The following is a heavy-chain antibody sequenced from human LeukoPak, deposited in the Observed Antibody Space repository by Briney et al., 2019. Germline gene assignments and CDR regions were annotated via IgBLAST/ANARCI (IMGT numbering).Heavy chain of an antibody. J-gene: IGHJ4*02. CDR1: GFTFSDSA. D-gene: IGHD5-24*01. Sequence: PGGSLRLSCAVSGFTFSDSAMSWVRQAPGRGLEWVSTISGSGGSTSSADSVKGRFTISRDNSRTTLYLQMNTLRVEDTAIYYCAKGGPQFFDYWGQGTLVTVSS. CDR3: AKGGPQFFDY. V-gene: IGHV3-23*01. CDR2: ISGSGGST.